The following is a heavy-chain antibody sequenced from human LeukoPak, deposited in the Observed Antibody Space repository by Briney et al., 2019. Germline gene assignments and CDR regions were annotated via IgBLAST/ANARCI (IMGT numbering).Heavy chain of an antibody. CDR2: IYYSGST. J-gene: IGHJ4*02. V-gene: IGHV4-59*08. CDR3: ARLASSGWSHCDY. CDR1: GGSISSYY. Sequence: PSETLSLTCTVSGGSISSYYWSWIRQPPAKGLEWMGYIYYSGSTNYNPSLKSRVTISVDTSKNQFSLKMNSVTAADTAVYYCARLASSGWSHCDYWGQGTLVTVSS. D-gene: IGHD6-19*01.